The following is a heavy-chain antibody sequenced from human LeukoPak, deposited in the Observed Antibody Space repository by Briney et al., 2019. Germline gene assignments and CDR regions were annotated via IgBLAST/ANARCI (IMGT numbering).Heavy chain of an antibody. D-gene: IGHD1-20*01. J-gene: IGHJ4*02. V-gene: IGHV5-51*01. CDR1: GYSFTSYW. CDR3: ARRPKPYNWNDPPYFDY. Sequence: GESLKLSCKGSGYSFTSYWIGWVRQMPGKGLEWMGIIYPGDSDTRYSPSFQGQVTISADKSISTAYLQWSSLKASDTAMYYCARRPKPYNWNDPPYFDYWGQGTLVTVSS. CDR2: IYPGDSDT.